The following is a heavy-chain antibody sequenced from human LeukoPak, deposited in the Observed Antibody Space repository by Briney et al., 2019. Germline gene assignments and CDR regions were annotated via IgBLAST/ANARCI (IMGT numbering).Heavy chain of an antibody. J-gene: IGHJ4*02. CDR3: AREIEAYYYDSSGSYFDY. CDR1: GYSISSGYY. V-gene: IGHV4-38-2*02. CDR2: IYHSGST. Sequence: SETLSLTCTVSGYSISSGYYWGWIRQPPGKGLEWIGSIYHSGSTYYNPSLKSRVTISVDTSKNQFSLKLSSVTAADTAVYYCAREIEAYYYDSSGSYFDYWGQGTLVTVSS. D-gene: IGHD3-22*01.